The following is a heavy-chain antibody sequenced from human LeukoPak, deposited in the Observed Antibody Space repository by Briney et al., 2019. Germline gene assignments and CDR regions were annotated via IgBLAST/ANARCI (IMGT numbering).Heavy chain of an antibody. CDR2: MKQDSSEK. J-gene: IGHJ4*02. D-gene: IGHD2-15*01. CDR1: GFTFSEYW. CDR3: VQGWRDN. Sequence: GGSLRLSCAASGFTFSEYWMSWVRQAPGKGLEWVANMKQDSSEKYYVDSVKGRFTISRDNAKNSLYLQLNTLRAEDTAVYYCVQGWRDNWGQGTLVTVSS. V-gene: IGHV3-7*01.